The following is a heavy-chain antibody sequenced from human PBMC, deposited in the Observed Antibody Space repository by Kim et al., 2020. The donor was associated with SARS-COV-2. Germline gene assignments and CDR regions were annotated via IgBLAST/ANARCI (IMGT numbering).Heavy chain of an antibody. J-gene: IGHJ3*01. CDR1: GASIGGDY. D-gene: IGHD2-21*01. CDR2: IYGSGGPSGGT. V-gene: IGHV4-4*07. CDR3: ARDPNHVNGYYDVFDL. Sequence: SETLSLTCTVSGASIGGDYWSWIRQPAGKGLEWIGRIYGSGGPSGGTHYNASLKSRVTILEDWSNNQISLRLTSVTAADTAVYYCARDPNHVNGYYDVFDLWGPGIMVTVSS.